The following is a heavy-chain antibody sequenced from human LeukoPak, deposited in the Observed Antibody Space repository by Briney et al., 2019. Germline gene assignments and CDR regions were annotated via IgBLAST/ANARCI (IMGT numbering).Heavy chain of an antibody. CDR3: ARAFSGIAFWSGYYTGLNWFDP. D-gene: IGHD3-3*01. CDR2: IYHSGST. V-gene: IGHV4-4*02. J-gene: IGHJ5*02. CDR1: GVSISSSNW. Sequence: SGTLSLTCAVSGVSISSSNWWSWVRQPPEKGLEWIGEIYHSGSTNYNPSLKSRVTISVDKSKNQFSLKLSSVTAADTAVYYCARAFSGIAFWSGYYTGLNWFDPWGQGTLVTVSS.